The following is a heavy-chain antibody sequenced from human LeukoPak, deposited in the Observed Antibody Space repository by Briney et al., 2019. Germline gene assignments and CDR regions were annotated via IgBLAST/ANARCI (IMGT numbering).Heavy chain of an antibody. J-gene: IGHJ6*03. Sequence: SETLSLTCTVSGGSISSYYRSWIRQPAGKGLEWIGRIYTSGSTNYNPSLKSRVTMSVDTSKNQFSLKLSSVTAADTAVYYCARDPIYYYGSGSYYMDVWGKGTTVTVSS. V-gene: IGHV4-4*07. D-gene: IGHD3-10*01. CDR1: GGSISSYY. CDR2: IYTSGST. CDR3: ARDPIYYYGSGSYYMDV.